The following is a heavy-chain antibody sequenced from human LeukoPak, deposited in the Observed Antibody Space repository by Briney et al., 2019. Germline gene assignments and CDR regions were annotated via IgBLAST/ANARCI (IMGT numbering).Heavy chain of an antibody. CDR2: IGLRSGIT. CDR3: ARDWAFGFDN. J-gene: IGHJ3*02. Sequence: GGSLRLSCAASGFTFTDYSMNWVRQAPGRGLEWVSYIGLRSGITHYSDSVKGRFTISRDIAKNSLFLQMNSLRDEDTALYYRARDWAFGFDNWGQGTMVTVSS. D-gene: IGHD2/OR15-2a*01. V-gene: IGHV3-48*02. CDR1: GFTFTDYS.